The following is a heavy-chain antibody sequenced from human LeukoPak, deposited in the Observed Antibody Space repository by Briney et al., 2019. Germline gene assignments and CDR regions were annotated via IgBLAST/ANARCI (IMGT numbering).Heavy chain of an antibody. D-gene: IGHD3-22*01. Sequence: SETLSLTCTVSGGSISSSSYYWGWIGQPPGKGLESVGTIYYSGSTNYNPSLKSRLTISVDTSKNQFSQRLSSVTAADSAVYYCVRQSGFSMIVVVFDYWGQGTLVTVSS. CDR2: IYYSGST. CDR3: VRQSGFSMIVVVFDY. CDR1: GGSISSSSYY. J-gene: IGHJ4*02. V-gene: IGHV4-39*01.